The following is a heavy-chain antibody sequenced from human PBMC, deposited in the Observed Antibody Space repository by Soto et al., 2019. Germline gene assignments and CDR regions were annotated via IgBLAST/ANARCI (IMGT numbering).Heavy chain of an antibody. CDR1: GGSISSGGYY. Sequence: LSLTCTVSGGSISSGGYYWSWIRQHPGKGLEWIGYIYYSGSTYYNPSLKSRVTISVDTSKNQFSLKLSSVTAADTAVYYCARARIAAAGSEYYGMDVWGQETTFTVSS. CDR2: IYYSGST. D-gene: IGHD6-13*01. J-gene: IGHJ6*02. V-gene: IGHV4-31*03. CDR3: ARARIAAAGSEYYGMDV.